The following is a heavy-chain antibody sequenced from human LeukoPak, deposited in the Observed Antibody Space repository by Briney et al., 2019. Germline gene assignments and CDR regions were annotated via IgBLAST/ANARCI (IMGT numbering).Heavy chain of an antibody. CDR2: ISGSGGST. V-gene: IGHV3-23*01. D-gene: IGHD3-10*01. CDR3: ARASGPFDY. Sequence: GGSLRLSCAASGFTFNSYAMFWVRQAPGKGLEWVSLISGSGGSTYYADSVKGRFTISRDNSKNTLYLQMNSLRADDTAVYSCARASGPFDYWGHGTLVTVSS. J-gene: IGHJ4*01. CDR1: GFTFNSYA.